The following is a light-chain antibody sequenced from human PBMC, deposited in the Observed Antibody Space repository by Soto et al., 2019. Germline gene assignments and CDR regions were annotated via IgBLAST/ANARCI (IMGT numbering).Light chain of an antibody. CDR2: GAS. V-gene: IGKV3-20*01. J-gene: IGKJ1*01. CDR1: PSVFNTH. CDR3: QQYGSSPTT. Sequence: EIVLTQSPGTLSLSPGERATLSCRASPSVFNTHIGWYQQKPGQAPRRLIFGASFRSTGIPDRVSGSGSGTDFTLTISRLEPEDFAVYYCQQYGSSPTTFGQWTKVEIK.